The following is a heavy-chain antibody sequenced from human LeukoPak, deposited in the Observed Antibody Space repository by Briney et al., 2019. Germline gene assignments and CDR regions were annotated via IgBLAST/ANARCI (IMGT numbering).Heavy chain of an antibody. CDR1: GYTFTSYG. CDR3: ARERWLRLEYYYYGMDV. D-gene: IGHD5-12*01. Sequence: ASVKVSCKASGYTFTSYGISWVRQAPGQGLEWMGWISAYNGNTNYAQKLQGRVTMTTDTSTSTAYMELRSLRSEDTAVYYCARERWLRLEYYYYGMDVWGKGTTVTVSS. J-gene: IGHJ6*04. CDR2: ISAYNGNT. V-gene: IGHV1-18*01.